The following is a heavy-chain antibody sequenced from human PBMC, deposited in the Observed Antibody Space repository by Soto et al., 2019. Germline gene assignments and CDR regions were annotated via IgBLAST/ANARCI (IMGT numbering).Heavy chain of an antibody. V-gene: IGHV1-69*13. D-gene: IGHD6-13*01. CDR3: ARTTHSSSWYFINQRGWFDP. CDR2: IIPIFGTA. J-gene: IGHJ5*02. CDR1: GGTFSSYA. Sequence: GGPVKGSRKGSGGTFSSYAISWGRQAPGQRVEWMGGIIPIFGTANYAQKFQGRVTITADESTSTAYMELSSLRSEDTAVYYCARTTHSSSWYFINQRGWFDPWGQGTLVTVPS.